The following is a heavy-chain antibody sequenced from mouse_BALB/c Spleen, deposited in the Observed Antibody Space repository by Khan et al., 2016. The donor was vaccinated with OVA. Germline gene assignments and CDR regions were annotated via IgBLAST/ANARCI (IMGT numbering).Heavy chain of an antibody. J-gene: IGHJ1*01. V-gene: IGHV3-5*02. Sequence: EVQLQESGPGLVKPSQTVSLTCTVTGISITSGNYRWSWIRQFPGNKLEWLGNIYYSGTVTYNPSLKSRTTITRDTSKNQFFLEMNSLTAEDTATYYCARDYGSLYWYFDVWGAGTTVTVSS. D-gene: IGHD1-1*01. CDR2: IYYSGTV. CDR3: ARDYGSLYWYFDV. CDR1: GISITSGNYR.